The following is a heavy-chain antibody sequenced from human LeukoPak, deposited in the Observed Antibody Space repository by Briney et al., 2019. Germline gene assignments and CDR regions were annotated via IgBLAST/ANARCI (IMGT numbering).Heavy chain of an antibody. D-gene: IGHD6-19*01. CDR2: ISSGSTYI. Sequence: QPSETLSLTCAVYGGSFSGYYWSWIRQAPGKGLEWVSSISSGSTYIYYADSVKGRFTISRDNAKNSLSLQMNSLRADDTAVYYCARGSGSGWSWGTNYFDYWGQGTLVTVPS. V-gene: IGHV3-21*01. J-gene: IGHJ4*02. CDR1: GGSFSGYY. CDR3: ARGSGSGWSWGTNYFDY.